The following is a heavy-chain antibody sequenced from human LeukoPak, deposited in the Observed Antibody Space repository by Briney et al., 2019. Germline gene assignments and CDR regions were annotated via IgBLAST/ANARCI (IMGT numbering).Heavy chain of an antibody. CDR1: GFAFSSYS. CDR3: ARVLTSPSTAYFHH. J-gene: IGHJ1*01. CDR2: ISSSSPYT. D-gene: IGHD6-6*01. Sequence: GGSLRLSCTASGFAFSSYSMNWVRQAPGKGLGWVSSISSSSPYTYYADSVKGRFTTSRDNGKNSLYLQMNILRAEDTAVYYCARVLTSPSTAYFHHWGQGTLVTVSS. V-gene: IGHV3-21*01.